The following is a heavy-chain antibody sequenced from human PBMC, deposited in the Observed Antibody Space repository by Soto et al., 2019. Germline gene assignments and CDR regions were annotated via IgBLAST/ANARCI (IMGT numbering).Heavy chain of an antibody. CDR1: GGSISSGGYY. CDR3: VRYYYDSSGSHPGIQH. Sequence: QVQLQESGPGLVKPSQTLSLTCTVSGGSISSGGYYWSWIRQHPGKGLEWIGYIYYSGSTYYNPSLKSRVTISVDTSKNQFSLKLSSVTAADTAVYYCVRYYYDSSGSHPGIQHWGQGTLVTVSS. J-gene: IGHJ1*01. CDR2: IYYSGST. V-gene: IGHV4-31*03. D-gene: IGHD3-22*01.